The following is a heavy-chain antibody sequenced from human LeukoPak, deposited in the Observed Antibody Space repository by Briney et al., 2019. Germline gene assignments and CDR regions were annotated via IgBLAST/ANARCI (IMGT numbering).Heavy chain of an antibody. CDR1: GGSISGSY. D-gene: IGHD5-12*01. CDR3: ARGRLFSGYRGNVGHEDFDY. J-gene: IGHJ4*02. V-gene: IGHV4-34*01. Sequence: PSETPSLTCTVSGGSISGSYWSWIRQPPGQGLEWIGEINQGGTTNYNPSLRRRVTILIDTSRNQFSLRLSSVTAADTAVYYCARGRLFSGYRGNVGHEDFDYWGPGSLVTVSS. CDR2: INQGGTT.